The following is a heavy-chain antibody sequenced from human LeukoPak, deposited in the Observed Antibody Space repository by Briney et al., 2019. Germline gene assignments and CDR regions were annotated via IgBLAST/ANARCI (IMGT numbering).Heavy chain of an antibody. Sequence: GGSLRLSCAASGFTFSSYEMNWVRQAPGKGLGWVSYISSSGSTIYYADSVKGRFTISRDNAKNSPYLQMNSLRAEDTAVYYCARDHSRSYAHDYWGQGTLVTVSS. CDR2: ISSSGSTI. J-gene: IGHJ4*02. CDR1: GFTFSSYE. D-gene: IGHD2-2*01. V-gene: IGHV3-48*03. CDR3: ARDHSRSYAHDY.